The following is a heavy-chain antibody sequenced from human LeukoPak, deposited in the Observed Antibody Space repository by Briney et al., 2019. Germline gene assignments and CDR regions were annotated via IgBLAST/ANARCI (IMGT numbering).Heavy chain of an antibody. CDR1: GDSISSYY. Sequence: SETLSLTCTVSGDSISSYYWSWIRQPPGKGLEWIGSIYYSGSTYYNPSLKSRVTISVDTSKNQFSLKLSSVTAADTAVYYCARPGYSYGLDYWGQGTLVTVSS. J-gene: IGHJ4*02. D-gene: IGHD5-18*01. CDR2: IYYSGST. CDR3: ARPGYSYGLDY. V-gene: IGHV4-39*01.